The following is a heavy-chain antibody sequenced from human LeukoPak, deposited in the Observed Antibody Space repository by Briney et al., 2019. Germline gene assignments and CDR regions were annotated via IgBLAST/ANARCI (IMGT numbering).Heavy chain of an antibody. V-gene: IGHV4-34*01. CDR2: INHSGST. D-gene: IGHD4-17*01. J-gene: IGHJ4*02. CDR1: GGSFSGYY. CDR3: ASTITVTTDY. Sequence: SETLSLTCAVYGGSFSGYYWTWIRQPPGKGLEWIGEINHSGSTNYNPSLKSRVTISVDTSKNQFSLKLSSVTAADTAVYYCASTITVTTDYWGQGTLVTVSS.